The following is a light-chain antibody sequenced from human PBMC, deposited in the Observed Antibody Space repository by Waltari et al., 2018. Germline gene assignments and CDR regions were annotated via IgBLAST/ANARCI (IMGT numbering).Light chain of an antibody. J-gene: IGLJ3*02. V-gene: IGLV2-14*01. CDR3: SSYTSSSTWV. Sequence: QSALTQPASVSVSPGQSITISCNGTSSDVGSYNYVSWYQQDPGKAPKLMIYDVSNRPSGISNRFSGSKSGNTASLTISGLQAEDEADYYCSSYTSSSTWVFGGGTKLTVL. CDR2: DVS. CDR1: SSDVGSYNY.